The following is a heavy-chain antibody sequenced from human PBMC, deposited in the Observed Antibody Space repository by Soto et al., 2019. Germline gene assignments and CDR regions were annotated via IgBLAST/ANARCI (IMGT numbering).Heavy chain of an antibody. D-gene: IGHD4-17*01. Sequence: GASVKVSCKASGGTFSSYAISWVRQAPGQGLEWMGGIIPIFGTANYAQKFQGRVTITADKSTSTAYMELSSLRSEDTAVYYCAKDPNGDYVGAFDIWGQGTMVTVSS. CDR3: AKDPNGDYVGAFDI. CDR1: GGTFSSYA. CDR2: IIPIFGTA. V-gene: IGHV1-69*06. J-gene: IGHJ3*02.